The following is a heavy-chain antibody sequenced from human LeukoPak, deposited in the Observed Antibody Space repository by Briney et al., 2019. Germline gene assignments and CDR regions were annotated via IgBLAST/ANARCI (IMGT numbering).Heavy chain of an antibody. CDR3: AKHYMGSSYSHGLDR. CDR2: IYYSGTT. V-gene: IGHV4-39*01. J-gene: IGHJ5*02. CDR1: GGSISSDNYY. D-gene: IGHD3-10*01. Sequence: PSETLSLTCTVSGGSISSDNYYWGWIRQPPGKGLGWIGSIYYSGTTYYNPSLKSRVTISVDTTKNRFSLKLRSVTAADTALYYCAKHYMGSSYSHGLDRWGQGTLVTVSS.